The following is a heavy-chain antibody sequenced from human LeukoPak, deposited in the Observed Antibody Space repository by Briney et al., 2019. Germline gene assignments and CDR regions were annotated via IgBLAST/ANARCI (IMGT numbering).Heavy chain of an antibody. CDR1: GFTFSSYG. V-gene: IGHV3-33*06. CDR3: AKAYCGGDCYSLVGAFDI. J-gene: IGHJ3*02. D-gene: IGHD2-21*02. CDR2: IWYDGSNK. Sequence: GRSLRLSCAASGFTFSSYGMHWVRQASGKGLEWVAVIWYDGSNKYYADSVKGRFTISRDNSKNTLYLQMNSLRAEDTAVYYCAKAYCGGDCYSLVGAFDIWGQGTMVIVSS.